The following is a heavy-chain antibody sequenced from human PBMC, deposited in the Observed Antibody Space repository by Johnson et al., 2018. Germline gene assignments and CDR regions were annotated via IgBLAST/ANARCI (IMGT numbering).Heavy chain of an antibody. D-gene: IGHD3-10*01. CDR1: GFTFSDSA. J-gene: IGHJ6*02. Sequence: VQLVESGGGLVQPGRSLRLSCAASGFTFSDSAVHWVRQASGKGLEWVGRIRSKPNNYATSYAASVRGRFTISRDDSKSTAYLQMNSLKIEDTAVYYCARRREYYGSGSYDYYYYYGMDVWGQGTTVTVSS. CDR2: IRSKPNNYAT. V-gene: IGHV3-73*01. CDR3: ARRREYYGSGSYDYYYYYGMDV.